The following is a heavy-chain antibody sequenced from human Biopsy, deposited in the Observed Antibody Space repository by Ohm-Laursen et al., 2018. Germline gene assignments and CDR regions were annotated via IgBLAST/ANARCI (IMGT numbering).Heavy chain of an antibody. CDR1: GYTLTELF. Sequence: GASVKVSCKVSGYTLTELFMPWVRQAPGKGLEWMGGFAPENGKTVYAQNFQARVSMTEDTSTDTAYMELRSLRSEDTAVYYCAADINVWNVNYWGQGTQVTVSS. CDR2: FAPENGKT. V-gene: IGHV1-24*01. J-gene: IGHJ4*02. CDR3: AADINVWNVNY. D-gene: IGHD1-1*01.